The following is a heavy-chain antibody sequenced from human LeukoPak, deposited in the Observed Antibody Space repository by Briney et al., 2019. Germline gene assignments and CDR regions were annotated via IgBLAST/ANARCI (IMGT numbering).Heavy chain of an antibody. CDR3: ARENMVDGGDYDYYYYGMDV. CDR1: GFTFSSNA. D-gene: IGHD4-17*01. J-gene: IGHJ6*02. V-gene: IGHV3-30*04. Sequence: GGSLRLSCAASGFTFSSNAMSWVRQAPGKGLEWVAVISYDGSNKYYADSVKGRFTISRDNSKNTLYLQMNSLRAEDTAVYYCARENMVDGGDYDYYYYGMDVWGQGTTVTVSS. CDR2: ISYDGSNK.